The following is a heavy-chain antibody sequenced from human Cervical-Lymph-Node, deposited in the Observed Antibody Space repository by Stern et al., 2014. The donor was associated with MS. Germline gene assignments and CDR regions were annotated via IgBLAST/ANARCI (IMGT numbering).Heavy chain of an antibody. CDR1: GYTFTGYF. V-gene: IGHV1-2*06. J-gene: IGHJ4*02. D-gene: IGHD6-13*01. CDR2: IHPHSGCT. CDR3: ARSAIEIAAPGHFDY. Sequence: VQLVESGGEVKKPGASVKVSCKASGYTFTGYFMHWVRQAPGQGLEWMGRIHPHSGCTEYAQKFQGRVTMTRDTSISTAYMELSRLRSDDKAVYYCARSAIEIAAPGHFDYWGQGTLVTVSS.